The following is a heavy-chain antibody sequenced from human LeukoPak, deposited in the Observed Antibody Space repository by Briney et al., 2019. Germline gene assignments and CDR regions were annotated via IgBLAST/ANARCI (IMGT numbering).Heavy chain of an antibody. CDR1: GFTFGDYT. J-gene: IGHJ4*02. CDR2: ITGDGGTT. V-gene: IGHV3-43*02. CDR3: AREAVTTPSFDY. Sequence: GRSLRLSCAASGFTFGDYTMHWFRQPPGRGLQWVSLITGDGGTTSYADSVKGRFTISRDNSKNTLYLQMNSLRAEDTAVYSCAREAVTTPSFDYWGQGTLVTVSS. D-gene: IGHD4-17*01.